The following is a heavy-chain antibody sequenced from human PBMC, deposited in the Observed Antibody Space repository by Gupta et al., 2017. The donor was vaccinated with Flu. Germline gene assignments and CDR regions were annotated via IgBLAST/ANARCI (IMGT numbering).Heavy chain of an antibody. CDR3: ARPRSNWNGDAFDI. V-gene: IGHV3-53*01. Sequence: EVQLVESGGGLIQPGGSLRLSCAASGFTVNSNYMTWVRQAPGKGLEWVSLIYSSGSTYYADSVKGRFTISRDNSKNTLYLQMNSLRAEDTAVYYCARPRSNWNGDAFDIWGQGTMVTASS. CDR2: IYSSGST. CDR1: GFTVNSNY. D-gene: IGHD1-20*01. J-gene: IGHJ3*02.